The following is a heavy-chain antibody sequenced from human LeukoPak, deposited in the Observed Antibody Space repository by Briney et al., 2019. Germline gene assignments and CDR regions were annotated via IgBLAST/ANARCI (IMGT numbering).Heavy chain of an antibody. D-gene: IGHD3-22*01. CDR2: ISGSGGST. J-gene: IGHJ4*02. CDR1: RFAFSNYG. Sequence: PGGSLRLSCAVSRFAFSNYGMSWVRQAPGKGLEWVSAISGSGGSTYYADSVKGRFTISRDNSKNTLYLQMSSLRAEDTALYYCAKSSYYDTSGSYREYYFDYWGQGALVTVSS. V-gene: IGHV3-23*01. CDR3: AKSSYYDTSGSYREYYFDY.